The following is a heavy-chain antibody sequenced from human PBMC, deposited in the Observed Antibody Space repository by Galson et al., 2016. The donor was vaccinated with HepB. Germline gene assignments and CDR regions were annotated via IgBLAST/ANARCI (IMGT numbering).Heavy chain of an antibody. J-gene: IGHJ6*02. V-gene: IGHV6-1*01. CDR1: GDSVYNNGAA. Sequence: CAISGDSVYNNGAAWVWIRQSPSRGLEWLGRTFYRSTCGNHYAGSVKNRITISPDTSRNQFSLHLNSVTPEDTAVYYCARAVMLGRGMDVWGQGTTVTVSS. CDR2: TFYRSTCGN. D-gene: IGHD3-10*01. CDR3: ARAVMLGRGMDV.